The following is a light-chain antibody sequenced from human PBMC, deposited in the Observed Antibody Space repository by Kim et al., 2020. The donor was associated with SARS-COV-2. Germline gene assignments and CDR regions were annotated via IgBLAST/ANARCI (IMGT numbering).Light chain of an antibody. CDR1: QSISSW. Sequence: GDRVTITCRASQSISSWLAWYQQKPGKAPKLLIYDASSLESGVPSRFSGSGSGTEFTLTISSLQPDDFATYYCQQYNSYRVTFGGGTKVDIK. CDR3: QQYNSYRVT. V-gene: IGKV1-5*01. J-gene: IGKJ4*01. CDR2: DAS.